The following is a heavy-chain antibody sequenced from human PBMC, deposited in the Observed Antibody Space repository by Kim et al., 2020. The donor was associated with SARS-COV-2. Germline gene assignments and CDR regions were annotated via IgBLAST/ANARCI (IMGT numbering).Heavy chain of an antibody. CDR3: AKVATYYYDSSGYYWY. CDR2: ISGSGGST. V-gene: IGHV3-23*01. Sequence: GGSLRLSCAASGFTFSSYAMSWVRQAPGKGLEWVSAISGSGGSTYYADSVKGRFTISRDNSKNTLYLQMNSLRAEDTAVYYCAKVATYYYDSSGYYWYWGQGTLVTVSS. D-gene: IGHD3-22*01. CDR1: GFTFSSYA. J-gene: IGHJ4*02.